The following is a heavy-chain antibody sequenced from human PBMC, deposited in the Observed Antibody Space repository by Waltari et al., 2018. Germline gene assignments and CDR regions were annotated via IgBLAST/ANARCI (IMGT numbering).Heavy chain of an antibody. D-gene: IGHD3-16*01. J-gene: IGHJ4*02. CDR1: VITFNPNV. Sequence: EVPLLASGGDLVQPGGSLRLPCAASVITFNPNVLYWVRQAPGRGLEWVTARTENRDDKTYADTGKARFTVSRNNAKNTHYLQMNSLRVEDTAVYYCARLAVRGAYGGGDYWGQGTLVTVSS. CDR3: ARLAVRGAYGGGDY. CDR2: RTENRDDK. V-gene: IGHV3-23*01.